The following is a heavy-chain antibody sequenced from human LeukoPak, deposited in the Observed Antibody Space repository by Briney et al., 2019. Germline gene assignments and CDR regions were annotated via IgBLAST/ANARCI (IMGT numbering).Heavy chain of an antibody. D-gene: IGHD2-21*02. V-gene: IGHV3-21*01. Sequence: NTGGSLRLSCAASGFTFSSYSMNWVRQAPGKGLEWVSSISSSSSYIYYADSVKGRFTISRDNAKNSLYLQMNSLRDEDTAVYYCVRDESPYCGGACYSPFDYWGQGTLVTVSS. CDR1: GFTFSSYS. J-gene: IGHJ4*02. CDR2: ISSSSSYI. CDR3: VRDESPYCGGACYSPFDY.